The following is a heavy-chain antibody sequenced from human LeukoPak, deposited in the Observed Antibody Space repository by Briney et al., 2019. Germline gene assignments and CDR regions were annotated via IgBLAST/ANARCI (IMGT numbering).Heavy chain of an antibody. CDR1: GFTFISYA. CDR3: AKASLELDEEYYYYHYMDV. V-gene: IGHV3-30*04. J-gene: IGHJ6*03. CDR2: ILYDGSNK. D-gene: IGHD1-7*01. Sequence: PGGSLRLSCAASGFTFISYAMHWVRQAPGKGLEWVAVILYDGSNKYYADSVKGRFTISRDNSKNTLFLQMNSLRAEDTAVYYCAKASLELDEEYYYYHYMDVWGKGTTVTVSS.